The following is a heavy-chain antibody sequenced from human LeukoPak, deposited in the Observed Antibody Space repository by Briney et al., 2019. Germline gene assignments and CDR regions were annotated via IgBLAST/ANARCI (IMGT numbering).Heavy chain of an antibody. Sequence: SETLSLTCTVSGGSISSYYWNWIRQPPGKGLEWIGYIYNSGGTNNNPSLKSRVTISVDTSKNQFSLKLSSVTAADTAVYYCARSHLLWFGELLYRPHYYYYMDVWGKGTTVTISS. CDR1: GGSISSYY. J-gene: IGHJ6*03. CDR3: ARSHLLWFGELLYRPHYYYYMDV. V-gene: IGHV4-59*12. D-gene: IGHD3-10*01. CDR2: IYNSGGT.